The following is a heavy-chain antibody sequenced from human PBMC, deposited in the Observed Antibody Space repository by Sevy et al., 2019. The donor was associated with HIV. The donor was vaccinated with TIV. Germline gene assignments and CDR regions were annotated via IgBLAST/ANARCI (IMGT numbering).Heavy chain of an antibody. CDR1: GFTFSSYG. D-gene: IGHD3-3*01. V-gene: IGHV3-33*01. J-gene: IGHJ4*02. CDR3: ARGNYDFWSGYSHFDY. Sequence: GGSLRLSCAASGFTFSSYGMHWVRQAPGKGLEWEAVIWYDGSNKYYADSVKGRFTISRDNSKNTLYLQMNSLRAEDTAVYYCARGNYDFWSGYSHFDYWGQGTLVTVSS. CDR2: IWYDGSNK.